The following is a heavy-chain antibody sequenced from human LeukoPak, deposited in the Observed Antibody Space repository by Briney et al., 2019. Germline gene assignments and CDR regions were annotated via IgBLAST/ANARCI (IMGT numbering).Heavy chain of an antibody. D-gene: IGHD3-22*01. Sequence: KGGESLKISCKGSGYSFTSYWIGWVRQMPGKGLEWMGIIYPGDSDTRYSPSFQGQVTISADKSISTAYLQRSSLKASDTAMYYCARHRNCYDSSGWRYFDYWGQGTLVTVSS. CDR1: GYSFTSYW. V-gene: IGHV5-51*01. CDR2: IYPGDSDT. CDR3: ARHRNCYDSSGWRYFDY. J-gene: IGHJ4*02.